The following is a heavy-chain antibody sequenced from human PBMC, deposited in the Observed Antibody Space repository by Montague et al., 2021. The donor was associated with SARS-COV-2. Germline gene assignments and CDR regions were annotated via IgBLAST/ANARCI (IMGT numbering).Heavy chain of an antibody. Sequence: CAISGDSVSSNSAAWNWIRQSPSRGLEWLGRAYYRSKWYYEYAVSLKSRITINPDTSKNQFSLQVKSMTPEDTAVYYCALAMAGRRGYDYWGQGTLVTVSS. CDR1: GDSVSSNSAA. J-gene: IGHJ4*02. CDR3: ALAMAGRRGYDY. D-gene: IGHD6-19*01. V-gene: IGHV6-1*01. CDR2: AYYRSKWYY.